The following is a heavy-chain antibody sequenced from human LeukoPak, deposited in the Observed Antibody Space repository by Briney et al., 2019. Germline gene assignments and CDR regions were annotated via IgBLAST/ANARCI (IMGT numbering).Heavy chain of an antibody. V-gene: IGHV3-23*01. CDR2: ISGSGGST. CDR1: GFTFSSNA. CDR3: ARHGYRGYSYGYVDL. D-gene: IGHD5-18*01. Sequence: QTGGSLRLSCAASGFTFSSNAMSWVRQAPGKGLEWVSYISGSGGSTYYADSVKGRFTISRDNSKNTLYLQMNSLRVEDTAVYYCARHGYRGYSYGYVDLWGRGTLVTVSS. J-gene: IGHJ2*01.